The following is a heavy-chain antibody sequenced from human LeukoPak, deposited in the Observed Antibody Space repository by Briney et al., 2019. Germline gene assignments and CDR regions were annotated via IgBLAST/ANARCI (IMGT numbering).Heavy chain of an antibody. V-gene: IGHV1-69*11. J-gene: IGHJ4*02. CDR2: IIPILGTA. D-gene: IGHD7-27*01. CDR1: GGTFSSYA. Sequence: ASVKVSCKSSGGTFSSYAISWVRQAPGQGLEWMGRIIPILGTANYAQKFQGRVTITTDESTSTAYMELSSLRSEDTAVYYCARTKLGIGGGYFDYWGQGTLVTVSS. CDR3: ARTKLGIGGGYFDY.